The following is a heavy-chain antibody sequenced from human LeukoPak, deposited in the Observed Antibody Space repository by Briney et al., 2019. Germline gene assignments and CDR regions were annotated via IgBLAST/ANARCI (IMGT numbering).Heavy chain of an antibody. J-gene: IGHJ5*02. CDR3: ARAPYGGHNWFDP. CDR1: GGSISSYY. V-gene: IGHV4-59*01. CDR2: IYYSVST. Sequence: SETLSLTCTVSGGSISSYYWSWIRQPPRKGLEGIGYIYYSVSTNYNPSLKSRVTISVDTSKNQFSLKLSSVTAADTAVYYCARAPYGGHNWFDPWGQGTLVTVSS. D-gene: IGHD4-23*01.